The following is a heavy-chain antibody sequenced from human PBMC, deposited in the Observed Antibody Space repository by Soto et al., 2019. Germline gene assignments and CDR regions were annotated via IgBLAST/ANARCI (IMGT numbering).Heavy chain of an antibody. CDR2: ISSSSSTI. V-gene: IGHV3-48*04. CDR3: VRGHFGVVMDV. CDR1: GFTFSSYG. J-gene: IGHJ6*02. D-gene: IGHD3-3*01. Sequence: GGSLRLSCAASGFTFSSYGMHWVRQAPGKGLEWVSYISSSSSTIYYADSVKGRFIISRDNSKNTLFLQMNGLRAEDTAVFYCVRGHFGVVMDVWGQGTTVTVSS.